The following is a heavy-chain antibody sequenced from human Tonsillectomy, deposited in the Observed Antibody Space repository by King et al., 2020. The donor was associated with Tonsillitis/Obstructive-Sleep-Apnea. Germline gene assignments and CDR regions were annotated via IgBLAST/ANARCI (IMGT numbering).Heavy chain of an antibody. D-gene: IGHD6-6*01. CDR3: TRDWAARYFDY. J-gene: IGHJ4*02. Sequence: VQLVESGGGLVKPGRSLRLSCTASGFTFGDYAMSWFRQAPGKGLEWVGVIRSKAYGGTTEYAASVKGRFTISRDDSKSIAYLQMNSLKTEDTAVYYCTRDWAARYFDYWGQGTLVTVSS. V-gene: IGHV3-49*05. CDR2: IRSKAYGGTT. CDR1: GFTFGDYA.